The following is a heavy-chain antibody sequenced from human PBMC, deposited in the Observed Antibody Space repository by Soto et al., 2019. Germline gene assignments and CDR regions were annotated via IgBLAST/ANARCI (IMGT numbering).Heavy chain of an antibody. J-gene: IGHJ5*02. Sequence: SETLSLTCTVSGGSISSYYWSWIRQPPGKGLEWIGYIYYSGSTNYNPSLKSRVTISVDTSKNQFSLKLSSVTAADTAVYYCARVGDSSGYHPLNCFDPWGQGTLVTVSS. CDR3: ARVGDSSGYHPLNCFDP. CDR1: GGSISSYY. V-gene: IGHV4-59*01. CDR2: IYYSGST. D-gene: IGHD3-22*01.